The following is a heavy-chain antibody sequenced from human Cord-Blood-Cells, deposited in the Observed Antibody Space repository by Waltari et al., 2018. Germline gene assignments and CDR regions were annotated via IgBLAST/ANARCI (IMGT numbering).Heavy chain of an antibody. CDR3: ARGDYDSSGYYFDY. V-gene: IGHV3-53*01. CDR2: IYSGGST. D-gene: IGHD3-22*01. J-gene: IGHJ4*02. CDR1: GFTVSGNY. Sequence: EVQLVESGGGLIQPGGSLRLSCAASGFTVSGNYMSWVRKAPGKGLEWVSVIYSGGSTYYADSVKGRFTISRDNSKNTLYLQMNSLRAEDTAVYYCARGDYDSSGYYFDYWGQGTLVTVSS.